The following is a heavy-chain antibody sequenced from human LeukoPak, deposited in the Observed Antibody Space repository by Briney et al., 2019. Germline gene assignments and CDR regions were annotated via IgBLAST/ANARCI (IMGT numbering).Heavy chain of an antibody. CDR2: IYTSGST. CDR1: GGSISSYY. V-gene: IGHV4-4*07. J-gene: IGHJ6*03. D-gene: IGHD3-3*01. CDR3: ARESSLYYDFWSGYSYYYYYYMDV. Sequence: SETLSLTCTVSGGSISSYYWSWIRQPAGKGLEWIGRIYTSGSTNYNPSPKSRVTMSVDTSKNQFSLKLSSVTAADTAVYYCARESSLYYDFWSGYSYYYYYYMDVWGKGTTVTVSS.